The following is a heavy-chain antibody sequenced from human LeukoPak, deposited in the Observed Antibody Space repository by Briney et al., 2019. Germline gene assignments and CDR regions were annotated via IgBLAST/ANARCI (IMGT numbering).Heavy chain of an antibody. CDR2: ISWNSGSI. Sequence: GGSLRLSCAASGFTFDDYAMLWVRHAPGKGLEWVSGISWNSGSIGYADSVKGRFTISRDNAKNSLYLQMNSLRAEDTALYYCAKEFYDYVWGSRDAFDIWGQGTMVTVSS. CDR1: GFTFDDYA. J-gene: IGHJ3*02. D-gene: IGHD3-16*01. V-gene: IGHV3-9*01. CDR3: AKEFYDYVWGSRDAFDI.